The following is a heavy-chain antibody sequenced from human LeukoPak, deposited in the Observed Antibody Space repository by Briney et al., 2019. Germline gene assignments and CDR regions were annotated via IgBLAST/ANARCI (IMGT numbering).Heavy chain of an antibody. J-gene: IGHJ4*02. CDR1: GDSMSTSY. D-gene: IGHD3-16*01. Sequence: SETLSLTCTVSGDSMSTSYWSWIRQPLGKGLEWIGYFYHSGTDYNPSLKSRVTISGDMPNNQFSLKLSSVTAADTAIYYCARGWRGDHFDYWGQGTLVSVSS. CDR2: FYHSGT. CDR3: ARGWRGDHFDY. V-gene: IGHV4-59*01.